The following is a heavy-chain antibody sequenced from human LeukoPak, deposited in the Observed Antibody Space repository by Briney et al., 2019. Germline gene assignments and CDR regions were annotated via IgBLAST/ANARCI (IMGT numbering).Heavy chain of an antibody. D-gene: IGHD3-16*02. Sequence: PSETLSLTCAVYGGSFSGYYWSWIRQPPGKGLEWIGEINHSGSTNYNPSLKSRVTISADTSKNQFSLKLSSVTAADTAVYYCARGNGGDYDYVWGSYPLPVYWGQGTLVTVSS. CDR2: INHSGST. J-gene: IGHJ4*02. CDR1: GGSFSGYY. V-gene: IGHV4-34*01. CDR3: ARGNGGDYDYVWGSYPLPVY.